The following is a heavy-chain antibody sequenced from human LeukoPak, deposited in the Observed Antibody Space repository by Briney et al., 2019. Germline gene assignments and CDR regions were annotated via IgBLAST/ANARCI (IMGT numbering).Heavy chain of an antibody. V-gene: IGHV3-7*01. CDR1: GFNFNGKW. J-gene: IGHJ4*02. CDR2: INQDGSEK. CDR3: ADPPSDY. Sequence: GGSLRLSCAASGFNFNGKWMTWVRHAPGKGLEWVANINQDGSEKYYVDSVKGRFTISRDNAKNSLYLEMSGLRAEDTAVYYCADPPSDYWGQGTLVAIS.